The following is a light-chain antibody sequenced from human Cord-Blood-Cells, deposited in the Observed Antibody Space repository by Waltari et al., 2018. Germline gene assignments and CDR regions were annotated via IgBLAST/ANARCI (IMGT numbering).Light chain of an antibody. CDR1: QSVSSSY. CDR2: GAS. CDR3: QQYGSSPYT. J-gene: IGKJ2*01. V-gene: IGKV3-20*01. Sequence: EIVLTQSPGTLYLSPGERATLSCRASQSVSSSYLAWYQQKPGQAPMLLIYGASSRAAGIPDRFSGSGSGTDFTLTISRLEPEDFAVYYCQQYGSSPYTFGQGTKLEIK.